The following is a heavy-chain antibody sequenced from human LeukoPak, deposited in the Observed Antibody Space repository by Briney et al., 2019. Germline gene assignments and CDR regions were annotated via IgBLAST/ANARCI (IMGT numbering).Heavy chain of an antibody. J-gene: IGHJ4*02. CDR2: IYTSGST. V-gene: IGHV4-61*02. CDR3: ARDQLRFLEWFSHD. D-gene: IGHD3-3*01. CDR1: GGSISSGSYY. Sequence: SQTLSLTCTVSGGSISSGSYYWSWIRQPAGKGLEWIGRIYTSGSTNYNPSLKSRVTISVDTSKNQFSLKLSSVTAADTAVYYCARDQLRFLEWFSHDWGQGTLVTVSS.